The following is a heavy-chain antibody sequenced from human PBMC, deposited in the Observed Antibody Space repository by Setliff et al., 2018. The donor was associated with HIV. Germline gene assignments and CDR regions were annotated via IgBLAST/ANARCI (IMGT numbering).Heavy chain of an antibody. J-gene: IGHJ6*03. CDR2: IFHSGNT. V-gene: IGHV4-39*01. D-gene: IGHD1-26*01. Sequence: SETLSLTCTVSGDSMSSDNYFWVWVRQPPGKGLEWMGNIFHSGNTYYSPSLKSRVTMSLDTSMNQFSLKLTSVTAADTALYYCARYRRFADYIDVWGKGTTVT. CDR3: ARYRRFADYIDV. CDR1: GDSMSSDNYF.